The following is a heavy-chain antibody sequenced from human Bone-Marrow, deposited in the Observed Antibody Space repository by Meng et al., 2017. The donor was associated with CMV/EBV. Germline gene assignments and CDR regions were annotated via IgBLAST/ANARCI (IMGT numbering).Heavy chain of an antibody. Sequence: SGPTLVKPTQTLTLTCTFSGFSLSTSGVGVGWIRQPPGKALEWLALIYWNDDKRYSPSLKSRLTITKDTSKNQVVLTMTNMDPMDTATYYCARHITTGFWSGYYTGIPDAFDIWGQGTMVTVSS. J-gene: IGHJ3*02. CDR1: GFSLSTSGVG. V-gene: IGHV2-5*01. CDR2: IYWNDDK. D-gene: IGHD3-3*01. CDR3: ARHITTGFWSGYYTGIPDAFDI.